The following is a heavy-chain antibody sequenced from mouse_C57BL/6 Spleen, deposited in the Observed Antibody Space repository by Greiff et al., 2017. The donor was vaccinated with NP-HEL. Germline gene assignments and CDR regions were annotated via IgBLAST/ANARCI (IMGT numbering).Heavy chain of an antibody. V-gene: IGHV1-9*01. CDR2: ILPGSGST. J-gene: IGHJ1*03. Sequence: QVQLQQSGAELMKPGASVKLSCKATGYTFTGYWIEWVKQRPGHGLEWIGEILPGSGSTNYNEKFKGKATFTADTSSNTAYMQLSSLTTEDSAIYYCARAQGIYYGNYCWYFDVWGTGTTVTVSS. CDR3: ARAQGIYYGNYCWYFDV. CDR1: GYTFTGYW. D-gene: IGHD2-1*01.